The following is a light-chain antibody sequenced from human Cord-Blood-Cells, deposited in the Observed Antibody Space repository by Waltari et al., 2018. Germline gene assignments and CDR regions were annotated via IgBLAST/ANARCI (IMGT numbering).Light chain of an antibody. CDR3: QKYNSAPPWT. J-gene: IGKJ1*01. Sequence: DIQMTQSPSSLSASVGDRVTITCRASQGLSNYLAWNQQKPGKVPKLLIYAASTLQSGVPSRFSGSGSGTDFTLTISSLQPEDVATYYCQKYNSAPPWTFGQGTKVEIK. CDR2: AAS. V-gene: IGKV1-27*01. CDR1: QGLSNY.